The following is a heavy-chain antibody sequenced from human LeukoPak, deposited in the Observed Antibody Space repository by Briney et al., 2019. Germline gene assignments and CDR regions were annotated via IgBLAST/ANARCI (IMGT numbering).Heavy chain of an antibody. V-gene: IGHV1-69*13. CDR2: IIPLFGTA. CDR3: AREWSYESSGYFFYY. Sequence: SVKVSCTASGDTFRMYGISWVRQAPGQGLEWMGGIIPLFGTAIYAQKFQGRVTITADESTSTVYMGLNSLRFEDTAAYYCAREWSYESSGYFFYYWGQGTLVTVSS. D-gene: IGHD3-22*01. CDR1: GDTFRMYG. J-gene: IGHJ4*02.